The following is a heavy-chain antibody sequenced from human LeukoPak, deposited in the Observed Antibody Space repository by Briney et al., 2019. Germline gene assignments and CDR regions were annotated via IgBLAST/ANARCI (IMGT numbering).Heavy chain of an antibody. V-gene: IGHV3-21*01. J-gene: IGHJ4*02. CDR3: AKRSEYCSSTSCFFDY. CDR1: GFTFSSYS. Sequence: GGSLRLSCAASGFTFSSYSMNWVRQAPGKGLEWVASISSSSSYIYYADLVKGRFTISRDNAKNSLYLQMNSLRAEDTAVYYCAKRSEYCSSTSCFFDYWGQGTLVTVSS. CDR2: ISSSSSYI. D-gene: IGHD2-2*01.